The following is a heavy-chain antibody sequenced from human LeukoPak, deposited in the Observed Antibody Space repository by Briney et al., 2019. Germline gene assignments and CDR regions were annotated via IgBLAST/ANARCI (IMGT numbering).Heavy chain of an antibody. CDR2: ISGSGGST. Sequence: GGSLRLSCAASGFTFSSYAMSWVRQAPGRGLEWVSAISGSGGSTYYADSVKGRFTISRDNSKNTLYLQMNSLRAEDTAVYYCVSPKYSSAWFFDYWGEGTLVTVSS. CDR3: VSPKYSSAWFFDY. D-gene: IGHD6-19*01. CDR1: GFTFSSYA. V-gene: IGHV3-23*01. J-gene: IGHJ4*02.